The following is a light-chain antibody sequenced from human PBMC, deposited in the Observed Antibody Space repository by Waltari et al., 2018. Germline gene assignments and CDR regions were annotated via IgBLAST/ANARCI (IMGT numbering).Light chain of an antibody. Sequence: QSAPTQPASVSGSPGQSITIPFTGSSSHVGNYNFVFWYQQHPDEAPKLVIYEGSKRPSGISIRFSGSKSGNTASLTISRLQAEDEADYYCCSYAGSRTPWVFGGGTRVTVL. CDR2: EGS. J-gene: IGLJ3*02. CDR3: CSYAGSRTPWV. CDR1: SSHVGNYNF. V-gene: IGLV2-23*01.